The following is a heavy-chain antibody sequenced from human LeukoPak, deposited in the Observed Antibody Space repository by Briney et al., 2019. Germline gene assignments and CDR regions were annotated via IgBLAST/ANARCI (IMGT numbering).Heavy chain of an antibody. Sequence: PGGSLRLSCAASGFTFSSYSMNWVRQAPGKGLEWVSSISSSSSYIYYADSVKGRFTISRDNAKNSPYLQMNSLRAEDTAVYYCASHSYDFWSGYYNSYWGQGTLVTVSS. CDR2: ISSSSSYI. V-gene: IGHV3-21*01. CDR3: ASHSYDFWSGYYNSY. J-gene: IGHJ4*02. D-gene: IGHD3-3*01. CDR1: GFTFSSYS.